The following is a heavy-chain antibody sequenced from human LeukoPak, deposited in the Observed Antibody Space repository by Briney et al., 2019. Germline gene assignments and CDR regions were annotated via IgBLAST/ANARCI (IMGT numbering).Heavy chain of an antibody. CDR1: GFTFSSYA. CDR3: AKDNWNDHFFDY. V-gene: IGHV3-23*01. D-gene: IGHD1-20*01. Sequence: PGGSLRLSCAASGFTFSSYAMNWVRQAPGKGLEWVSAISGSGDSTYYADSVKGRFTISRDNSKTTLYLQMNSLRAEDTAIYYCAKDNWNDHFFDYWGQGTLVTVSS. CDR2: ISGSGDST. J-gene: IGHJ4*02.